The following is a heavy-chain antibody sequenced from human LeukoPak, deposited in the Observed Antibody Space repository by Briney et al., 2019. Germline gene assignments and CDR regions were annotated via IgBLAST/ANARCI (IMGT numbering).Heavy chain of an antibody. Sequence: PSETLSLTCTVSGGSISSYYWSWIRQPPGKGLEWIGYIYYSGSTNYYPSLKSRVTISVDTSKNQFSLKLSSVTAADTAVYYCARSFLARQWLVMGAFDIWGQGQWSPSLQ. CDR2: IYYSGST. V-gene: IGHV4-59*01. J-gene: IGHJ3*02. D-gene: IGHD6-19*01. CDR1: GGSISSYY. CDR3: ARSFLARQWLVMGAFDI.